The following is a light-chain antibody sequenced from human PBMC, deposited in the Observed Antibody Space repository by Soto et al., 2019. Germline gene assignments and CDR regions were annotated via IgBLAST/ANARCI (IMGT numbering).Light chain of an antibody. V-gene: IGKV3-20*01. CDR3: QQYGSSPL. J-gene: IGKJ1*01. CDR1: QSVSNNY. Sequence: EIVLTQSPGTLSLSPGERATLSCRASQSVSNNYLAWYQQKPGQAPRLLIYGASSRATGIPDRFSGSGSGTNFTLTISRLEPEDFAVYYCQQYGSSPLFGQGTKLDI. CDR2: GAS.